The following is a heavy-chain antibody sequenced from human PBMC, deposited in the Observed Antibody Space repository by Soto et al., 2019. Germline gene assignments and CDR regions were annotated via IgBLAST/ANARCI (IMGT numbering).Heavy chain of an antibody. CDR1: GGTFSSYA. D-gene: IGHD6-19*01. CDR3: AREEKQWLDPRSAGHNWFDP. V-gene: IGHV1-69*13. CDR2: IIPIFGTA. J-gene: IGHJ5*02. Sequence: ASVKVSCKASGGTFSSYAISWVRQAPGQGLEWMGGIIPIFGTANYAQKFQGRVTITADESTSTAYMELSSLRSEDTAVYYCAREEKQWLDPRSAGHNWFDPWGQGTLVTVSS.